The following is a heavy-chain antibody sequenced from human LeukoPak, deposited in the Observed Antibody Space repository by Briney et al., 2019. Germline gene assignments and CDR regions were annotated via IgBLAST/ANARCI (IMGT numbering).Heavy chain of an antibody. Sequence: GGSLRLSCAASGFTFSSYGMHWVRQAPGKGLEWVAVISYDGSNKYYANSVKGRFTISRDNSKNTLYLQMNSLRAEDTAVYYCANGYHYTSNLYVHFQHWGQGTLVTVSS. D-gene: IGHD6-13*01. V-gene: IGHV3-30*18. CDR1: GFTFSSYG. CDR3: ANGYHYTSNLYVHFQH. J-gene: IGHJ1*01. CDR2: ISYDGSNK.